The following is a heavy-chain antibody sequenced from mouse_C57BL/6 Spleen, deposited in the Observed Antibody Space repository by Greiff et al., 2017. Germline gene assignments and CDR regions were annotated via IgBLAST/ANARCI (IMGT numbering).Heavy chain of an antibody. CDR1: GFSLTSYG. Sequence: QVQLQQSGPGLVQPSQSLSITCTVSGFSLTSYGVHWVRQSPGTGLEWLGVIWRGGSTDYNAAFMSRLSITKDNSKSQVFFKMNSLQADDTAIYDGALYYYGSSYYAMDYWGQGTTVTVSS. D-gene: IGHD1-1*01. J-gene: IGHJ4*01. V-gene: IGHV2-5*01. CDR3: ALYYYGSSYYAMDY. CDR2: IWRGGST.